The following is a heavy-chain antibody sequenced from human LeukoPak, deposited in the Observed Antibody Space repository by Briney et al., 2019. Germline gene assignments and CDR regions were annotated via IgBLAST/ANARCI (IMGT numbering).Heavy chain of an antibody. CDR2: LDSSGST. CDR1: GGSISSRSDY. D-gene: IGHD4-23*01. Sequence: SETLSLTCTVSGGSISSRSDYWGWIRQTPGKGLEWIGNLDSSGSTYYNPSLRSRVTISVGTSKNQFSLNLRSVTAADTAIYFCSRSHDYGGLYFYYYMDVWGKGTTVTVSS. CDR3: SRSHDYGGLYFYYYMDV. V-gene: IGHV4-39*01. J-gene: IGHJ6*03.